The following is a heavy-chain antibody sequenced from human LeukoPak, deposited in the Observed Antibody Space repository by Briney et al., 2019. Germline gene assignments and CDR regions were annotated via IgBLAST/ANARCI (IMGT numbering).Heavy chain of an antibody. D-gene: IGHD3-16*01. J-gene: IGHJ4*02. CDR2: ISGSGGST. V-gene: IGHV3-23*01. CDR3: TTDSHVD. Sequence: GGSLRLSCAASGFSFRSYAMSWVRQAPGKGLEWVSAISGSGGSTYYADSVKGRFTISRDNSKNTLYLQMNSLKTEDTAVYYCTTDSHVDWGQGTLVTVSS. CDR1: GFSFRSYA.